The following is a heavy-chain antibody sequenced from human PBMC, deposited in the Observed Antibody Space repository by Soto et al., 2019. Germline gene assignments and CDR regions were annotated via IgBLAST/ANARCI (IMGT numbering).Heavy chain of an antibody. CDR2: ISAYKGNT. V-gene: IGHV1-18*01. D-gene: IGHD3-22*01. J-gene: IGHJ1*01. CDR1: GYTFTSYG. CDR3: ARDAPSPISYYDSSGYSSRPPSIQH. Sequence: ASVKVSCKASGYTFTSYGISWVRQAPGQGLEWMGWISAYKGNTNYAQKLQGRFTMTTDTSTSTAYMELRSLSSADTAVYYCARDAPSPISYYDSSGYSSRPPSIQHWGQGTLVTVSS.